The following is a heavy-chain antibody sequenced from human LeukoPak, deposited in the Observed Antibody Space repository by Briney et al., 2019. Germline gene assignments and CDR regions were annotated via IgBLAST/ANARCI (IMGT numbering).Heavy chain of an antibody. D-gene: IGHD1-26*01. Sequence: SQTLSLTCTVSGGSISSPSYYWSWIRQPAGKGLEWIGRIYTSGSTNYNPSLKSRVTMSVDTSKNQFSLKLSSVTAADTAVYYCARKVGARDDAFDIWGQGTMVTVSS. CDR2: IYTSGST. CDR1: GGSISSPSYY. J-gene: IGHJ3*02. CDR3: ARKVGARDDAFDI. V-gene: IGHV4-61*02.